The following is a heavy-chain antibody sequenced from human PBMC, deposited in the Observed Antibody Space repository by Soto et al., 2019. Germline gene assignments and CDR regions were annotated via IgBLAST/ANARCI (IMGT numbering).Heavy chain of an antibody. CDR3: TTVDTAMLDAFDI. Sequence: GGSLRLSCAATGFMFGTYWMSWVRQAPGKGLEWVANIKHDGNEKYYADSVKGRFTVSRDNVKNFLHLQMSSLRGDDTAVYYCTTVDTAMLDAFDIWGQGTMVTVSS. D-gene: IGHD5-18*01. CDR1: GFMFGTYW. J-gene: IGHJ3*02. CDR2: IKHDGNEK. V-gene: IGHV3-7*03.